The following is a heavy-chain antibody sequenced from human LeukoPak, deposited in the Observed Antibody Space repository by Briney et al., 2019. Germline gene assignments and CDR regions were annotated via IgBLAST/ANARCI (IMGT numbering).Heavy chain of an antibody. CDR3: ATTTVTTGDYFDY. Sequence: GGSLRLSCAASGFTFSTYSMSWVRQAPGKGLEWVANIKQDGSEKYYVDAVKGRFTISRDNAKNSLYLQMNSLRAEDTAVYYCATTTVTTGDYFDYWGQGTLVTVSS. CDR2: IKQDGSEK. J-gene: IGHJ4*02. CDR1: GFTFSTYS. D-gene: IGHD4-17*01. V-gene: IGHV3-7*05.